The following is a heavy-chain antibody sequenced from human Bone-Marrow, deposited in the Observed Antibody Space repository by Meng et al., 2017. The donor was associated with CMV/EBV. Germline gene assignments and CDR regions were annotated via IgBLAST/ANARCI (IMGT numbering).Heavy chain of an antibody. J-gene: IGHJ6*02. V-gene: IGHV3-30-3*01. CDR3: ARDLGDIVVVPAAIPRNYYYYYGMDV. Sequence: GESLKISCAASGFTFSSYAMHWVRQAPGKGLEWVAVISYDGSNKYYADSVKGRFTISRDNSKNTLYLQMNSLRAEDTAVYYCARDLGDIVVVPAAIPRNYYYYYGMDVWGQGTTVTVSS. D-gene: IGHD2-2*02. CDR2: ISYDGSNK. CDR1: GFTFSSYA.